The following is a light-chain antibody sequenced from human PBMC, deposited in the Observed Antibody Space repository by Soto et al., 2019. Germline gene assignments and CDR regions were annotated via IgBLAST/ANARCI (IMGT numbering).Light chain of an antibody. CDR3: GTWDSSLSAGGV. J-gene: IGLJ3*02. V-gene: IGLV1-51*02. Sequence: QSVLTQPPSVSAAPGQEVTISCSGSSSNIGNNYVSWYQQLPGTAPKLLIYQNNKRSSGIPDRFSGSKSGTSATLDITGLQTGDEADYYCGTWDSSLSAGGVFGGGTKVTVL. CDR2: QNN. CDR1: SSNIGNNY.